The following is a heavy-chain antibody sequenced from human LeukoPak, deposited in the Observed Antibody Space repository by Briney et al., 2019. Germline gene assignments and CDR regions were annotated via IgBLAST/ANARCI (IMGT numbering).Heavy chain of an antibody. D-gene: IGHD2-2*01. CDR3: ARAASLDF. V-gene: IGHV4-59*01. CDR1: GDSISRDY. Sequence: PSETLSLTCTVSGDSISRDYWSWIRQPPGKGLEWIGYIYYSGSTNYNPSLKSRVTISLGMSSNQFSLRLDSVTAADTAVYYCARAASLDFWGQGILVTVSS. CDR2: IYYSGST. J-gene: IGHJ4*02.